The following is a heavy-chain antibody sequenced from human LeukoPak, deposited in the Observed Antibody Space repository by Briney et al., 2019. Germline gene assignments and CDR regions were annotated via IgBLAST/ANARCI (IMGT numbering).Heavy chain of an antibody. D-gene: IGHD4-17*01. CDR1: GFTFSSIA. Sequence: GGSLRLSCAASGFTFSSIAMSWVRQAPDKGLEWVSTISGSGGGTYYADSAKGRFTISRDNAKNSLYLKMNSLRAEDTAVYYCARSRTTVTKDALDYWGQGTLVTVSS. CDR3: ARSRTTVTKDALDY. V-gene: IGHV3-23*01. CDR2: ISGSGGGT. J-gene: IGHJ4*02.